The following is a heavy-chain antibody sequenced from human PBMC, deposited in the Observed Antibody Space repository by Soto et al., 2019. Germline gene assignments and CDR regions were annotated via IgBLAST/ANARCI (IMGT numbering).Heavy chain of an antibody. CDR2: IKSKTDGGTT. D-gene: IGHD3-10*01. V-gene: IGHV3-15*01. Sequence: GSLRLSCAASGFTFSNAWMSWVRRAPGKGLEWVGRIKSKTDGGTTDYAAPVKGRFTISRDDSKNTLYLQMNSLKTEDTAVYYCTTAVAMVRGVIRNDYWGQGTLVTVSS. J-gene: IGHJ4*02. CDR3: TTAVAMVRGVIRNDY. CDR1: GFTFSNAW.